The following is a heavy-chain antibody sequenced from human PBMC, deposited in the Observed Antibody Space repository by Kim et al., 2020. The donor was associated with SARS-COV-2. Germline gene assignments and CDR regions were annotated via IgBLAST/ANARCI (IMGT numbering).Heavy chain of an antibody. CDR2: ISSSSSTI. CDR1: GFTFSSYS. Sequence: GGSLRLSCAASGFTFSSYSMNWVRQAPGKGLEWVSYISSSSSTIYYADSVKGRFTISRDNAKNSLYLQMNSLRDEDTAVYYCARDIGADIVVVVAATHGWFDPWGQGTLVTVSS. D-gene: IGHD2-15*01. J-gene: IGHJ5*02. V-gene: IGHV3-48*02. CDR3: ARDIGADIVVVVAATHGWFDP.